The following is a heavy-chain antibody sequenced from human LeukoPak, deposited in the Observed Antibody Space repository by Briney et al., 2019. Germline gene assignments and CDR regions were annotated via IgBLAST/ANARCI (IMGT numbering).Heavy chain of an antibody. J-gene: IGHJ4*02. D-gene: IGHD3-22*01. Sequence: GRSLRLSCAASGFTFSSYGMHWVRQAPGKGLEWVAVIWYGGSNKYYADSVKGRFTISRDNSKNTLYLQMNSLRAEDTAVYYCARDATYYYDSSGYSGVYFDYWGQGTLVTVSS. CDR1: GFTFSSYG. CDR2: IWYGGSNK. V-gene: IGHV3-33*08. CDR3: ARDATYYYDSSGYSGVYFDY.